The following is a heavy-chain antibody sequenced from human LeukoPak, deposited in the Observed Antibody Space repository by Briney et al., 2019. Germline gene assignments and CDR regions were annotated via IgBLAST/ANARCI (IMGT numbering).Heavy chain of an antibody. CDR1: GFTFSSYG. Sequence: PGGSLRLSCAASGFTFSSYGMHWVRQAPGKGLEWVAFIRYDGSNKYYADSVKGRFTISRDNSKNTLYLQMNSLRAEDTAVYYCAKDSVGTSTYYYDSSVTPSDYWGQGTLVTVSS. V-gene: IGHV3-30*02. D-gene: IGHD3-22*01. CDR2: IRYDGSNK. J-gene: IGHJ4*02. CDR3: AKDSVGTSTYYYDSSVTPSDY.